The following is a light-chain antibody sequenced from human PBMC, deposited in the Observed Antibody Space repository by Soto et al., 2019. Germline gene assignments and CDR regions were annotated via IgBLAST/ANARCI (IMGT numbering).Light chain of an antibody. CDR1: SSDVGTYDY. CDR3: SSYAGGNNFVL. Sequence: QSALTQPPSASGSPGQSVTISCTGTSSDVGTYDYVSWYQQHPGKAPTLLIYEVNKRPSGVPDRFSGSKSGNTASLTVSGLQADDEADYYCSSYAGGNNFVLFGGGTKLTVL. CDR2: EVN. J-gene: IGLJ2*01. V-gene: IGLV2-8*01.